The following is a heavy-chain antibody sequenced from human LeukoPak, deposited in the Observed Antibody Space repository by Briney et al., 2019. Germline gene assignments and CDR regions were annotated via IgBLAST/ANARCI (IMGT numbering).Heavy chain of an antibody. J-gene: IGHJ4*02. D-gene: IGHD2-15*01. Sequence: ASVKVSCKASGGTFSSYAISWVRQAPGQGLEWMGGIIPIFGTANYAQKFQGRVTITADESTSTAYMELSSLRSEDTAVYYCAREWRMVRIFDYWGQGTLVTVSS. V-gene: IGHV1-69*13. CDR1: GGTFSSYA. CDR3: AREWRMVRIFDY. CDR2: IIPIFGTA.